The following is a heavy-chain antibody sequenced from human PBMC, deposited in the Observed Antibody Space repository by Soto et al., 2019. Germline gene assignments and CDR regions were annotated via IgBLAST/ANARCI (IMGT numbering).Heavy chain of an antibody. V-gene: IGHV3-30-3*01. CDR1: GFTFSSYA. CDR2: ISYDGSNK. D-gene: IGHD3-10*01. CDR3: ARGSIWFGELLPNDY. J-gene: IGHJ4*02. Sequence: GGSLRLSCAASGFTFSSYAMHWVRQAPGKGLEWVAVISYDGSNKYYADSVKGRFTISRDNSKNTLYLQMNSLRAEDTAVYYCARGSIWFGELLPNDYWGQGTLVTVSS.